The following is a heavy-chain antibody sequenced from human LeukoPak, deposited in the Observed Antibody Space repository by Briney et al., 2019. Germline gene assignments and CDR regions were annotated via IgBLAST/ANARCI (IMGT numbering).Heavy chain of an antibody. D-gene: IGHD3-10*01. CDR3: ARGPYASGTYGRRGWVHYMDV. CDR2: ISSSGSTI. J-gene: IGHJ6*03. V-gene: IGHV3-11*04. Sequence: GGSLRLSCAASGFTFSDYYMSWIRQAPGKGLEWVSYISSSGSTIYYADSAKGRFTISRDNAKNSLYLQMNSLRAEDTAVYYCARGPYASGTYGRRGWVHYMDVWGKGTTVTISS. CDR1: GFTFSDYY.